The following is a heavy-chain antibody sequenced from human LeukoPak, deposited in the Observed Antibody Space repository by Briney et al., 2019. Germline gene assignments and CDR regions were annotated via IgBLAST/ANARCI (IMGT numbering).Heavy chain of an antibody. Sequence: NPSETLSLTCAVSGGSISSYYWSWVRQPPGKGLEWVGFVSYIGSTNYNPSLKSRVTISVDTSKNQFSLNLTSVTAADTAVYYCARLWEDGSGTSYSWFDPWGQGTLVTVSS. D-gene: IGHD3-10*01. V-gene: IGHV4-59*01. J-gene: IGHJ5*02. CDR3: ARLWEDGSGTSYSWFDP. CDR2: VSYIGST. CDR1: GGSISSYY.